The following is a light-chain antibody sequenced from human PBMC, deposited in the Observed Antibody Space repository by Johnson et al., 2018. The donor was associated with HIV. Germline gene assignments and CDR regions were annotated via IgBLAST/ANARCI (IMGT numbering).Light chain of an antibody. V-gene: IGLV1-51*01. CDR3: GTWDSNLSALSV. CDR2: DNN. J-gene: IGLJ1*01. CDR1: NSNIGNNY. Sequence: QAVLTQPPSVSAAPGQKVTISCSGSNSNIGNNYVSWYQQVPGTAPKLLIYDNNKRPSGIPDRFSGAKSGTSATPGITGLQTGDEAADYCGTWDSNLSALSVFGTGTKVTVL.